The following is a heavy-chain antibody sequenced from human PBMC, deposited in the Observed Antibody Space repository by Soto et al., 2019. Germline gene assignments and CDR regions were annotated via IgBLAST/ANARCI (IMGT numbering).Heavy chain of an antibody. V-gene: IGHV3-53*01. CDR1: GFTVSSNY. Sequence: GGSLRLSCAASGFTVSSNYMSWVRQAPGKGLEWVSVIYSGGSTYYADSVKGRFTISRDNSKNTLYLQMNSLRAEDTAVYYCARGGSSSSYYYYGMDVWRQGTTVTVSS. CDR2: IYSGGST. D-gene: IGHD6-6*01. J-gene: IGHJ6*02. CDR3: ARGGSSSSYYYYGMDV.